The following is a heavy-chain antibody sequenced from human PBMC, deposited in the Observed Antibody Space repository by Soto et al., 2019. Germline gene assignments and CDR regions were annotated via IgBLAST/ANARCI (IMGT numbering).Heavy chain of an antibody. CDR1: GFTFSNYA. CDR2: ISGSGGST. D-gene: IGHD4-17*01. V-gene: IGHV3-23*01. Sequence: EVQLLESGGGLVQPGGSLRLSCAASGFTFSNYAMSWVRQAPGKGLEWVSAISGSGGSTYYADSVKGRFTIARDNSKNTLYLQMNSLGPEDTAVYYCAKDTVTTPGRFFDYWGQGTLVTVSS. CDR3: AKDTVTTPGRFFDY. J-gene: IGHJ4*02.